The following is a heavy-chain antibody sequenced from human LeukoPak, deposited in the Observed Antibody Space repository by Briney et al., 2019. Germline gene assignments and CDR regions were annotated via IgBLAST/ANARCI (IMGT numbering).Heavy chain of an antibody. CDR1: GFSFSSYS. J-gene: IGHJ4*02. D-gene: IGHD3-22*01. CDR2: ITSSSSTM. CDR3: ARKSGSSGYPFDY. V-gene: IGHV3-48*01. Sequence: PGGSLRLSCAASGFSFSSYSMNWVRQAPGKGLEWVSYITSSSSTMYYADAVKGRFAISRDNAKNSLYLQMNSLRAGDTAVYYCARKSGSSGYPFDYWGQGTLVTVSS.